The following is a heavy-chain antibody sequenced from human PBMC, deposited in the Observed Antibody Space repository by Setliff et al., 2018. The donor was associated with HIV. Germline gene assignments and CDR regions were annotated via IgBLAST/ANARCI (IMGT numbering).Heavy chain of an antibody. CDR1: GYSISSGYY. D-gene: IGHD1-26*01. J-gene: IGHJ4*02. Sequence: SETLSLTCAVSGYSISSGYYWGWIRQPPGKGLEWIGGIYHSGSTFYNPSLKSRVTLSLDTSKNKFSLKVTSVTAADTAVYYCARRAAATTNFDYWGQGTLVTVSS. CDR3: ARRAAATTNFDY. V-gene: IGHV4-38-2*01. CDR2: IYHSGST.